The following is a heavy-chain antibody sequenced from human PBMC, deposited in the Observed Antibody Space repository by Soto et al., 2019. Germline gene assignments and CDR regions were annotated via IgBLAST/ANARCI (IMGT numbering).Heavy chain of an antibody. CDR3: ARGSGSYHALMNRMFRSGLDV. CDR2: IYYSGST. V-gene: IGHV4-59*01. CDR1: GGYISSYY. Sequence: PSETLSLTCTVSGGYISSYYWSWIRQPPGKGLEWFGYIYYSGSTNYNPSLKSRVTISVDTSKNQFSLKLSSVTAADTAVYYCARGSGSYHALMNRMFRSGLDVWGQGTTVTVSS. D-gene: IGHD1-26*01. J-gene: IGHJ6*02.